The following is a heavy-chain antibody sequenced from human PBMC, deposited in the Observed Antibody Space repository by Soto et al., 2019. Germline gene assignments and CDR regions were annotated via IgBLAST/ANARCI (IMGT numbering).Heavy chain of an antibody. CDR2: INHSGST. V-gene: IGHV4-34*01. D-gene: IGHD3-10*01. CDR1: GGSFSGYY. J-gene: IGHJ5*02. Sequence: PSETLSLTCAVYGGSFSGYYWSWIRQPPGKGLEWIGEINHSGSTNYNPSLKSRVTISVDTSKNQFSLKLSSVTAADTAVYYCARGNQYYYGSGSYYNNWFDPWGQGTLVTSPQ. CDR3: ARGNQYYYGSGSYYNNWFDP.